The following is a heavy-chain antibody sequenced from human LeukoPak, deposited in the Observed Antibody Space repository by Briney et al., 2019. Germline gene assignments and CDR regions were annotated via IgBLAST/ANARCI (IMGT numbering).Heavy chain of an antibody. Sequence: LSLTCTVSGGSISSYYWSWIRQPPGKGLEWVSGISWNSGGIAYADSVKGRFTISRDNAKNSLYLQMNSLRAEDTALYYCSRVSAYTTSSGEFDYWGQGTLVTVSS. CDR3: SRVSAYTTSSGEFDY. CDR1: GGSISSYY. J-gene: IGHJ4*02. V-gene: IGHV3-9*01. D-gene: IGHD6-6*01. CDR2: ISWNSGGI.